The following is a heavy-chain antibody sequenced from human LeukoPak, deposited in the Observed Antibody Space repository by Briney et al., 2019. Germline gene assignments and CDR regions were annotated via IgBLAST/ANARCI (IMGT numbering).Heavy chain of an antibody. Sequence: GGSLRLSCAASGFTFSGSAMHWVCQASGKGLEWVGRIRSKANSYATAYAASVKGRFTVSRDDSKNTAYLQMNSLKTEDTAVYYCTRPELEGDYWGQGTLVTVSS. CDR2: IRSKANSYAT. CDR1: GFTFSGSA. D-gene: IGHD1-1*01. J-gene: IGHJ4*02. V-gene: IGHV3-73*01. CDR3: TRPELEGDY.